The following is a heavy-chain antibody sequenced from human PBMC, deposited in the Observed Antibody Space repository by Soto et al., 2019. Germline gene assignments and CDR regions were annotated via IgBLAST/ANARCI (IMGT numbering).Heavy chain of an antibody. CDR1: GFTFSSYG. Sequence: LRLSCAASGFTFSSYGMHWVRQAPGKGLEWVAVIWYDGSNKYYADSVKGRFTISRDNSKNTLYLQMNSLRAEDTAVYYCARDTFQLLKYYYGMDVWGQGTTVTVSS. CDR2: IWYDGSNK. V-gene: IGHV3-33*01. CDR3: ARDTFQLLKYYYGMDV. D-gene: IGHD2-2*01. J-gene: IGHJ6*02.